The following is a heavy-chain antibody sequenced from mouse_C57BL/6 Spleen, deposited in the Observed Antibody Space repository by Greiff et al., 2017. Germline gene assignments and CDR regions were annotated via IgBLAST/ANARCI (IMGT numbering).Heavy chain of an antibody. CDR3: ARSAGERDYFDY. CDR2: IDPSDSET. D-gene: IGHD1-2*01. Sequence: VQLQQPGAELVRPGSSVKLSCKASGYTFTSYWMHWVKQRPIQGLEWIGNIDPSDSETHYNQKFKDKATLTVDKSSSTAYMQLSSLTSEDSAVYYCARSAGERDYFDYWGQGTTLTVSP. V-gene: IGHV1-52*01. J-gene: IGHJ2*01. CDR1: GYTFTSYW.